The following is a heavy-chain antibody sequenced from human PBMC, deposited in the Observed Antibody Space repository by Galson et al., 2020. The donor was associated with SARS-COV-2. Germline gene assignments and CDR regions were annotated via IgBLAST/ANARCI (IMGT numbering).Heavy chain of an antibody. Sequence: SETLSLTCAVSGYSISSGYYWGWIRQPPGKGLEWIGSIYHSGSTYYNQSLKSRVTISVDTSKNQFSLKLSSVTAADTAVYYCARSRFGVVDYWGQGTLVTVSS. CDR3: ARSRFGVVDY. CDR1: GYSISSGYY. J-gene: IGHJ4*02. CDR2: IYHSGST. V-gene: IGHV4-38-2*01. D-gene: IGHD3-3*01.